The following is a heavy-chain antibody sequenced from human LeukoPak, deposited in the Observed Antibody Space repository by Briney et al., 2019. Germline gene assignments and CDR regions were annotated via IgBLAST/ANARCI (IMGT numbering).Heavy chain of an antibody. Sequence: GGSLRLSCAASGFTFSSYNMNWVRQAPGKGLEWVSSISSSSSYIYYADSVKGRFTISRDNAKNSLYLQMNSLRAEDTAVYYCARDSHGYYYYSSGYYGQLWGQGTLVTVSS. CDR3: ARDSHGYYYYSSGYYGQL. V-gene: IGHV3-21*01. CDR1: GFTFSSYN. D-gene: IGHD3-22*01. CDR2: ISSSSSYI. J-gene: IGHJ4*02.